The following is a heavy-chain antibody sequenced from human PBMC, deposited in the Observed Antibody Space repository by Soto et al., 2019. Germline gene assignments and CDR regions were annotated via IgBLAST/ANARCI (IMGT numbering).Heavy chain of an antibody. CDR2: IKYSGTT. J-gene: IGHJ3*02. CDR1: GGSISSSRCH. V-gene: IGHV4-39*07. CDR3: ARTYDGSGPNSGGYGFDI. Sequence: PSETLSLTCTVSGGSISSSRCHWGWIRQPPGKGLEWIASIKYSGTTFYNPSLKSRVTLSLATPKNQFSLKLSSVTAADTAVYYCARTYDGSGPNSGGYGFDIWGQGTMVTVSS. D-gene: IGHD3-22*01.